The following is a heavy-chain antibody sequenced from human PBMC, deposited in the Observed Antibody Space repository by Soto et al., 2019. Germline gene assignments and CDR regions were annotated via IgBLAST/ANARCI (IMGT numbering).Heavy chain of an antibody. Sequence: PSETLSLTCTVSGGSINTYYWSWIRQPPGKGLEWIGYVDYSGNSDSSPSLKSRVTISIDTSKKQVSLKLNSVTAADTAVYYCATHWFSVAGRFNLDYWGQGITATVSS. D-gene: IGHD6-19*01. CDR2: VDYSGNS. CDR3: ATHWFSVAGRFNLDY. CDR1: GGSINTYY. V-gene: IGHV4-59*01. J-gene: IGHJ4*02.